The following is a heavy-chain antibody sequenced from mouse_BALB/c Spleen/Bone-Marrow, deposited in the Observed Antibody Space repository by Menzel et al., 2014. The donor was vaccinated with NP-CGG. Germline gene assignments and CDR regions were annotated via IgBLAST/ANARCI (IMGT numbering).Heavy chain of an antibody. Sequence: EVKLVESGGGLVQPGGSLRLSCATSGFTFTDYYMNWVRQPPGKALEWLGFIRNKANGYTTEYSASVKSRFTISRDNSQNILYLQMNTLRADDSATYYCARDKGRGFFDYWGQGTTLAVSS. D-gene: IGHD1-1*02. CDR1: GFTFTDYY. V-gene: IGHV7-3*02. CDR3: ARDKGRGFFDY. J-gene: IGHJ2*01. CDR2: IRNKANGYTT.